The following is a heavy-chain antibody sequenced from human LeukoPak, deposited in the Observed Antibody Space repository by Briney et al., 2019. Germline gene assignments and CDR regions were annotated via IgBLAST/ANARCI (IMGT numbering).Heavy chain of an antibody. Sequence: ASVKVSCKASGYTFTGYYMHWVRQAPGQGLEWMGWINPNSGGTNYAQKFQGWVTMTRDTPISTAYMELSRLRSDDTAVYYCARGGHSSNDAFDIWGQGTMVTVSS. D-gene: IGHD6-13*01. V-gene: IGHV1-2*04. CDR3: ARGGHSSNDAFDI. CDR1: GYTFTGYY. J-gene: IGHJ3*02. CDR2: INPNSGGT.